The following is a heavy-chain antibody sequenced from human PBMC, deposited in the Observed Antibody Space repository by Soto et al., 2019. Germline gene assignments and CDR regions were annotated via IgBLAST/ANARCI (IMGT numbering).Heavy chain of an antibody. CDR3: AREKASGYSGVFDS. Sequence: QVQLVESGGGVVQPGRSLRLSCAASAFTFSNYAIHWVRQAPGKGLEWVAVISYDGSSRYYADSVKGRFTISRDNSKNTLYLQMDSLRAEDTAVYYCAREKASGYSGVFDSWGLGTLVTVSS. CDR1: AFTFSNYA. CDR2: ISYDGSSR. D-gene: IGHD3-3*01. V-gene: IGHV3-30-3*01. J-gene: IGHJ4*02.